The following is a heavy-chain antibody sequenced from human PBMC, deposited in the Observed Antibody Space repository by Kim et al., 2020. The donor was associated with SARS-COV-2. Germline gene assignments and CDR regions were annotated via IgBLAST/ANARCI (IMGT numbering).Heavy chain of an antibody. Sequence: YAGSGRGRFTLSRDNGKSALYLQLNSLRAEDTAFYYCAKDVGPGVGAIGSWGQGMLVTVSS. J-gene: IGHJ4*02. V-gene: IGHV3-9*01. CDR3: AKDVGPGVGAIGS. D-gene: IGHD1-26*01.